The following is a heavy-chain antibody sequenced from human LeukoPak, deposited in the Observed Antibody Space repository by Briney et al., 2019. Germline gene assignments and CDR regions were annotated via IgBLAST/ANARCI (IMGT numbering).Heavy chain of an antibody. CDR2: ISYDGSTK. J-gene: IGHJ6*02. D-gene: IGHD3-16*01. CDR1: GFTFSSYS. V-gene: IGHV3-30*04. Sequence: PGGSLRLSCAASGFTFSSYSMHWVRQAPGKGLEWVTFISYDGSTKIYADSVKGRFTISRDNSKNTLYLQMNSLTTEDTAVYYCAREGGDMDVWGQGTTVTVSS. CDR3: AREGGDMDV.